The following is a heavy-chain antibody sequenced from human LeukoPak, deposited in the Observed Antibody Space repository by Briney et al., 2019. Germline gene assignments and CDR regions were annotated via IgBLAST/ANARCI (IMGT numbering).Heavy chain of an antibody. CDR3: ARSQFRTTNSGAWGFQP. V-gene: IGHV1-2*02. CDR2: INPRNGET. Sequence: ASVKVSCTASGYSLSDNYLHWVRQAPGQRLEWMAWINPRNGETKFAPRFQGRVTLTRDTSITTAYMELSRLRPDDTAVYYCARSQFRTTNSGAWGFQPWGQGTLVTVSS. J-gene: IGHJ1*01. D-gene: IGHD3-16*01. CDR1: GYSLSDNY.